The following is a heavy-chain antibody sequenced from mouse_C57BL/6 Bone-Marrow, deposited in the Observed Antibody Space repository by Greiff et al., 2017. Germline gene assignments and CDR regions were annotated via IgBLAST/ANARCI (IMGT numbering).Heavy chain of an antibody. Sequence: QVQLQQPGAELVKPGASVKLSCKASGYTFTSYCMHWVKQRPGQGLEWIGMINPNSGSTNYNEKFKSKATLTVDKSSSTAYMQLSSLTSEDSAVYYCAQYYGSSDDWYFDVWGTGTTVTVSS. CDR2: INPNSGST. J-gene: IGHJ1*03. V-gene: IGHV1-64*01. CDR3: AQYYGSSDDWYFDV. D-gene: IGHD1-1*01. CDR1: GYTFTSYC.